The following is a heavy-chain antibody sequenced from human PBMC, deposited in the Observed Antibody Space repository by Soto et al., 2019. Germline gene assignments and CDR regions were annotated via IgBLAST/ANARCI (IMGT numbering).Heavy chain of an antibody. J-gene: IGHJ4*02. V-gene: IGHV4-61*01. CDR1: GDSLTSHSYY. CDR3: ARVYYYDPSDYTLIGYFDS. CDR2: IYYTGNA. D-gene: IGHD3-22*01. Sequence: SDTLSLTCTGSGDSLTSHSYYWTWVRQPPGKGLEWIGNIYYTGNANYNPSLTGRVTLSVDTSRNQFSLRLTSVTTADTAVYYCARVYYYDPSDYTLIGYFDSWGKGTLVTVSS.